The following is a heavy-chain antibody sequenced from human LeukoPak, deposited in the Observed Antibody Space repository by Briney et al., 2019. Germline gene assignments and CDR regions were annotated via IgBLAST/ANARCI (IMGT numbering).Heavy chain of an antibody. CDR3: ARVYFDWLYAFDI. J-gene: IGHJ3*02. CDR1: GGSISSSSYY. V-gene: IGHV4-39*07. Sequence: PSETLSLTCTVSGGSISSSSYYWGWIRQPPGTGLEWIGSIYYSGSTYYNPSLKSRVTISVDTSKNQFSLKLSSVTAADTAVYYCARVYFDWLYAFDIWGQGTMVTVSS. CDR2: IYYSGST. D-gene: IGHD3-9*01.